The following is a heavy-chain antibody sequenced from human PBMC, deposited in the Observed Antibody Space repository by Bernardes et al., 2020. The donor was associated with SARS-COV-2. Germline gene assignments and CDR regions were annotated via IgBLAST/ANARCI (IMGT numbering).Heavy chain of an antibody. CDR3: ARARPTGNGGRGYFDY. CDR2: FYYSEGT. D-gene: IGHD2-15*01. V-gene: IGHV4-39*01. CDR1: DGSIKNPGYS. Sequence: AESLSLTCTVSDGSIKNPGYSWGWIRPPPGKGLEWIGTFYYSEGTSYNPSLKSRVTISVDTPKNQFSLKLTSVTVADTAVYYCARARPTGNGGRGYFDYWGQKTQVTSSS. J-gene: IGHJ4*02.